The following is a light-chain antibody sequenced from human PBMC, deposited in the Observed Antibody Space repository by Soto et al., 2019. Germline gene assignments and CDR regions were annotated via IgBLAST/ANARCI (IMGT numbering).Light chain of an antibody. CDR3: SSYAGGNNWV. V-gene: IGLV2-8*01. CDR2: QVR. J-gene: IGLJ3*02. CDR1: SSDVGNYNY. Sequence: QSALTQPPSASGSPGQSVTIFCTGTSSDVGNYNYVSWYQQHPGKAPKLLIYQVRQRPSGVPDRFSGSKSGNTASLTVSGLQAEDEADYCCSSYAGGNNWVFGGGTKLTVL.